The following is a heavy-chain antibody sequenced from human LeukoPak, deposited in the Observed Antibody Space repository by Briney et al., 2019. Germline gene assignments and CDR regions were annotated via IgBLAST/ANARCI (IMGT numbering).Heavy chain of an antibody. V-gene: IGHV3-7*01. CDR2: IKQDGSEK. Sequence: GGSLRLSCAASGFTFSSYAMSWVRQAPGKGLEWVANIKQDGSEKYYVDSVKGRFTISRDNAKNSLYLQMNSLRAEDTAVYYCARDKPRGNTAMVSLPPFQHWGQGTLVTVSS. CDR3: ARDKPRGNTAMVSLPPFQH. D-gene: IGHD5-18*01. J-gene: IGHJ1*01. CDR1: GFTFSSYA.